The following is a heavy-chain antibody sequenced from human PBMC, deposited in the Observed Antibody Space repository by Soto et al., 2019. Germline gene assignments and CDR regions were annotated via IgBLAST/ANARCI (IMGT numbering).Heavy chain of an antibody. CDR1: GFTFKSFA. J-gene: IGHJ4*02. CDR2: ISDDGSNQ. D-gene: IGHD1-26*01. CDR3: ANDLYSGSYSSYSFHH. Sequence: QVHLVESGGGVVQPGGSLRLSCAASGFTFKSFAMHWVRQAPGKGLEWVAFISDDGSNQYFADSVTGRCTISRDNSENTVSLQIDSLRPGDTAVYDCANDLYSGSYSSYSFHHWGQGILVTVSS. V-gene: IGHV3-30*18.